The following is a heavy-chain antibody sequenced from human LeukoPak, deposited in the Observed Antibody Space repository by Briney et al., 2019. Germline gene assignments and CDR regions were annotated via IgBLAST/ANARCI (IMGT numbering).Heavy chain of an antibody. J-gene: IGHJ5*02. V-gene: IGHV4-39*07. Sequence: SSETLSLTCTVSGGSISSSSYYWGWIRQPPGKGLEWIGSIYYSGSTYYNPSLKSRVTISVDTSKNQFSLKLSSVTAADTAVYYCAKSYYDSSGYLYWFDPWGQGTLVTVSS. CDR1: GGSISSSSYY. CDR2: IYYSGST. D-gene: IGHD3-22*01. CDR3: AKSYYDSSGYLYWFDP.